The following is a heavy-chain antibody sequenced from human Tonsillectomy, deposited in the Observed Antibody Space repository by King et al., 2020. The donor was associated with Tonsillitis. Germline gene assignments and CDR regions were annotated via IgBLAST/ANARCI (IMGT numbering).Heavy chain of an antibody. CDR1: GGSFSGYY. CDR2: INHSGST. J-gene: IGHJ4*02. Sequence: VQLQQWGAGLLKPSETLSLTCAVYGGSFSGYYWTWIRQPPGKGLEWIGEINHSGSTNYNPSLKSRVTISVDTSKNKFSLKLSSVTAADTAVYYCARTLGGIFDYWGQGTLVTVSS. D-gene: IGHD3-10*01. V-gene: IGHV4-34*01. CDR3: ARTLGGIFDY.